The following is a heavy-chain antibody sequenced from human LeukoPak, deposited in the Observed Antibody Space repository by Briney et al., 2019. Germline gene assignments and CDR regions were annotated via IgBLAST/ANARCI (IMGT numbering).Heavy chain of an antibody. J-gene: IGHJ4*02. CDR2: INHSGST. CDR3: ARGRNYCSSTSCYRGDFDY. D-gene: IGHD2-2*02. CDR1: GYSISTGYY. Sequence: ASETLSLTCTVSGYSISTGYYWDWIRQPPGKGLEWIGEINHSGSTNYNPSLKSRVTISVDTSKNQFSLKLSSVTAADTAVYYCARGRNYCSSTSCYRGDFDYWGQGTLVTVSS. V-gene: IGHV4-38-2*02.